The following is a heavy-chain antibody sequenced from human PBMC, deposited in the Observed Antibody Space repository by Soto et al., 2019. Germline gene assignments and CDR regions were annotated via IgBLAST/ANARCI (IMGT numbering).Heavy chain of an antibody. J-gene: IGHJ2*01. CDR1: RFAFYYYN. CDR2: ISGSGIDI. D-gene: IGHD3-10*02. V-gene: IGHV3-21*01. Sequence: GGSLRLSCAASRFAFYYYNMNWVRQAPGRGLECVSSISGSGIDIHFTDSVKGRFTISRDNANTSLYLHKDSLRPEDTAIYYRASEVVTTYTDYYVDLWGTVALVTVS. CDR3: ASEVVTTYTDYYVDL.